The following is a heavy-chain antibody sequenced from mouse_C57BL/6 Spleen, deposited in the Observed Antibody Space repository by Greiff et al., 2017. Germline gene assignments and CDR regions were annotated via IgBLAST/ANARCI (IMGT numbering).Heavy chain of an antibody. CDR3: ARGSYYGSSYYAMDY. D-gene: IGHD1-1*01. CDR1: GYTFTSYG. Sequence: QVQLQQSGAELARPGASVKLSCKASGYTFTSYGISWVKQRTGQGLEWIGEIYPRSGNTYYNEKFKGKATLTADKSSSTAYMVLRSLTSEDSAVYFCARGSYYGSSYYAMDYWGQGTSVTVSS. V-gene: IGHV1-81*01. J-gene: IGHJ4*01. CDR2: IYPRSGNT.